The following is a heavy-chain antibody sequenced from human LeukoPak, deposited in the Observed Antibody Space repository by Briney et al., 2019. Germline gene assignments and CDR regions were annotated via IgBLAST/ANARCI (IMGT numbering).Heavy chain of an antibody. V-gene: IGHV4-59*08. CDR1: GGSMNSCY. Sequence: PSETLSLTCTVSGGSMNSCYWSWIRQPPGKGLEWIGNVYYRGGTNHNPSLKSRVTISIDTSKSQFSLNLSSVTAADTAIYYCARQPTVSTWSHFGYWGQGTLVTVSS. CDR3: ARQPTVSTWSHFGY. J-gene: IGHJ4*02. D-gene: IGHD6-13*01. CDR2: VYYRGGT.